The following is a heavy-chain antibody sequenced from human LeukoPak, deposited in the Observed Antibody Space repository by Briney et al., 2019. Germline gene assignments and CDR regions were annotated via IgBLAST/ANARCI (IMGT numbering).Heavy chain of an antibody. D-gene: IGHD3-3*01. CDR2: LSSSGSAF. V-gene: IGHV3-48*03. CDR1: GFTFSSYE. CDR3: ARSARLMKGVVEVTALDD. Sequence: GGSLRLSCAASGFTFSSYEMNWVRQAPGKGLEWVAYLSSSGSAFSYADSVKGRFTIARDNAKNSDYLEMNSLRADDTAVYYCARSARLMKGVVEVTALDDWGQGTLVTVSS. J-gene: IGHJ4*02.